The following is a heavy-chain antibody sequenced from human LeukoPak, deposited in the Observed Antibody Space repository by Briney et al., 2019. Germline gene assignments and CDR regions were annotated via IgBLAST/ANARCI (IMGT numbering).Heavy chain of an antibody. V-gene: IGHV4-34*01. Sequence: SETLSLTCAVYGGSFSGYYWSWIRQPPGKGLEWTGEINHSGSTNYNPSFKSRVTISVDTSKNQFSLKLSSVTAADTAVYYCARGSHFRGITMIVVVTYFDYWGQGTLVTVSS. D-gene: IGHD3-22*01. J-gene: IGHJ4*02. CDR2: INHSGST. CDR3: ARGSHFRGITMIVVVTYFDY. CDR1: GGSFSGYY.